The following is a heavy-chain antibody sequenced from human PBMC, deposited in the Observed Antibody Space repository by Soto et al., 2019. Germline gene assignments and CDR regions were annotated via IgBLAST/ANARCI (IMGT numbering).Heavy chain of an antibody. D-gene: IGHD3-10*01. V-gene: IGHV3-30-3*01. CDR3: AKDPRITMVRGVGSWFDP. J-gene: IGHJ5*02. CDR2: ISYDGSNK. CDR1: GFTFSSYA. Sequence: QVQLVESGGGVVQPGRSLRLSCAASGFTFSSYAMHWVRQAPGKGLEWVAVISYDGSNKYYADSVKGRFTISRDNSKNTLYLQMNSLRAEDTAVYYCAKDPRITMVRGVGSWFDPWGQGTLVTVSS.